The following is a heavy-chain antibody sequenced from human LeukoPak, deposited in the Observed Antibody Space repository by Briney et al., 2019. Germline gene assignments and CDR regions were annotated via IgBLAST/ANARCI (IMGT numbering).Heavy chain of an antibody. CDR3: ARQELLYTAFDY. J-gene: IGHJ4*02. V-gene: IGHV4-39*01. Sequence: SETLSLTCTVTGASIITRSDYCGWIRQPPGKGLEWIGNIYYGGSSYYNPSLKSRLTMSVDTSKNQFSLRLTSMTAADTAVYYCARQELLYTAFDYWGQGALVTVSS. D-gene: IGHD3-10*01. CDR2: IYYGGSS. CDR1: GASIITRSDY.